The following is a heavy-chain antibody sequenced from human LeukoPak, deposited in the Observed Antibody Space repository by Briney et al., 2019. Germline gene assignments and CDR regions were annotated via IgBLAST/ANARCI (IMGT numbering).Heavy chain of an antibody. V-gene: IGHV3-23*01. D-gene: IGHD5-18*01. J-gene: IGHJ3*02. Sequence: GGSLRLSCAASGFTFSSYGMSWVRQAPGKGLEWVSAISGSGGSTYYADSVKGRFTISRDNAKNSLYLQMNSLRAEDTAVYYCARKYSYGSTGAFDIWGQGTMVTVSS. CDR2: ISGSGGST. CDR3: ARKYSYGSTGAFDI. CDR1: GFTFSSYG.